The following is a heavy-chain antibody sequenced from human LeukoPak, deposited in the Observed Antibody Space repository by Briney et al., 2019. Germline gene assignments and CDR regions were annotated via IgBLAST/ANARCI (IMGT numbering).Heavy chain of an antibody. CDR1: GDSVSSNSAA. CDR3: ARVPVISSGWYYYYGMDV. Sequence: SQTLSLTCAISGDSVSSNSAAWNWIRQSPSRGLEWLGRTYYRSKWYNDYAVSVKSRITINPDTSKNQFSLQLNSVTPEDTAVYYCARVPVISSGWYYYYGMDVWGQGTTVTVSS. D-gene: IGHD6-19*01. V-gene: IGHV6-1*01. CDR2: TYYRSKWYN. J-gene: IGHJ6*02.